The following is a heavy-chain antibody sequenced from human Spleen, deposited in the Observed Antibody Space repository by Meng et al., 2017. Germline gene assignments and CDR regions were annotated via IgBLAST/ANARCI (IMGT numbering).Heavy chain of an antibody. CDR3: ARPLQLYYYDSSGYSGIDAFDI. D-gene: IGHD3-22*01. Sequence: GSLRLSCAASGFTVSSNYMSWVRQAPGKGLEWVSVIYSGGSTYYADSVKGRFTISRDNSKNTLYLQMNSLRAEDTAVYYCARPLQLYYYDSSGYSGIDAFDIWGQGTMVTVSS. V-gene: IGHV3-66*02. CDR2: IYSGGST. CDR1: GFTVSSNY. J-gene: IGHJ3*02.